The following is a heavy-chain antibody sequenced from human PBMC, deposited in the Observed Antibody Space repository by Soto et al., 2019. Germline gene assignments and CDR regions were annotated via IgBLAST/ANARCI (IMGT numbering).Heavy chain of an antibody. CDR2: INAGSGNT. CDR1: GYTFSAYT. J-gene: IGHJ3*02. V-gene: IGHV1-3*01. Sequence: QAQLVQSGAEMKKPGASVKVSCKATGYTFSAYTMNWVRQAPGQSLEWMGWINAGSGNTKYSQNFQGRVSITRDTSASTVYMELTGLTSKDTAVYYCARDMETLGPRANDALDIWGQGTMVTVSS. D-gene: IGHD3-3*01. CDR3: ARDMETLGPRANDALDI.